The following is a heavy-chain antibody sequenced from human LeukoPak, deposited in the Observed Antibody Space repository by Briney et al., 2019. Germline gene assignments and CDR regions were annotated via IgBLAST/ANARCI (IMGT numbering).Heavy chain of an antibody. D-gene: IGHD6-19*01. CDR1: GGSISSSSYY. Sequence: PSETLSLTCTVSGGSISSSSYYWGWIRQPPGKGLEWIGSIYYSGSTYYNPSLKSRVTISVDTSKNQFSPKLSSVTAADTAVYYCASTRPRKYSSGWYSHYWGQGTLVTVSS. V-gene: IGHV4-39*07. J-gene: IGHJ4*02. CDR2: IYYSGST. CDR3: ASTRPRKYSSGWYSHY.